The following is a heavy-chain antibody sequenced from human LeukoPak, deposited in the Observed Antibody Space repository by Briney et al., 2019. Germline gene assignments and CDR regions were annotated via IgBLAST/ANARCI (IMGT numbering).Heavy chain of an antibody. J-gene: IGHJ3*02. CDR2: ISGSGGST. Sequence: GGSLRLSCAAPGFTFSSYAMTWVRQAPGKGLEWVSAISGSGGSTHYADSVKGRFTISRDNSKNTLYLQMNSLRAEDTAVYYCARSRITMVRGVITDAFDIWGQGTMVTVSS. D-gene: IGHD3-10*01. V-gene: IGHV3-23*01. CDR3: ARSRITMVRGVITDAFDI. CDR1: GFTFSSYA.